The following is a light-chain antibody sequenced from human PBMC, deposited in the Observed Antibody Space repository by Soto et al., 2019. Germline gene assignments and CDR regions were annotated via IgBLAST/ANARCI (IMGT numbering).Light chain of an antibody. CDR1: SSDVGAYNY. CDR3: SSYRSSTTFV. Sequence: HSALTQPASVSGAPGQSITISCTGTSSDVGAYNYVSWYQQYPGRAPKVIIFEVRKRPAGVSTRFSGSKSGDTASLTISGLQAEDAADYYCSSYRSSTTFVFGTGTKVTVL. V-gene: IGLV2-14*01. J-gene: IGLJ1*01. CDR2: EVR.